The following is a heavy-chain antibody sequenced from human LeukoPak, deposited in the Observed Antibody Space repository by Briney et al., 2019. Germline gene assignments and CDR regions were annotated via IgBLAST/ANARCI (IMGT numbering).Heavy chain of an antibody. V-gene: IGHV4-59*01. CDR2: IYYSGST. Sequence: SETLSLTCTVSGGSISSYYWSWIRQPPGKGLEWIGYIYYSGSTNYNPPLKSRVTISVDTSKNQFSLKLSSVTAADTAVYYCARGLDNFWSGYFTETDAFDIWGQGTMVTVSS. J-gene: IGHJ3*02. CDR3: ARGLDNFWSGYFTETDAFDI. D-gene: IGHD3-3*01. CDR1: GGSISSYY.